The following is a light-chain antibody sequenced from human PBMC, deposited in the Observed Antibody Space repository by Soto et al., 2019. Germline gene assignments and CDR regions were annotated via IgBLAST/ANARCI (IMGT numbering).Light chain of an antibody. CDR1: SSDVGSYSL. V-gene: IGLV2-23*01. Sequence: QSVLTQPASVSGSPGQSITISCTGTSSDVGSYSLISWYQQQPGKAPKLVIYGASERPSGVSDRFSGSKSGNTASLTISGLQPEDEADYYCCSHAGSSSLAFGTGTKVTVL. J-gene: IGLJ1*01. CDR2: GAS. CDR3: CSHAGSSSLA.